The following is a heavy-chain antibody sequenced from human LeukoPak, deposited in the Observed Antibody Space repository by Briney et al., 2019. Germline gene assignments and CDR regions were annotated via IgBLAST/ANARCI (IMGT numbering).Heavy chain of an antibody. Sequence: GGSLRLSCAASGFTFTSYGMHWVRQAPGKGLEWVAVISYDGSNKYYADSVKGRFTISRDNSKNTLYLQMNSLRAEDTAVYYCARDLPPMHDAFDIWGQGTMVTVSS. CDR1: GFTFTSYG. CDR3: ARDLPPMHDAFDI. D-gene: IGHD2-2*01. J-gene: IGHJ3*02. V-gene: IGHV3-30*03. CDR2: ISYDGSNK.